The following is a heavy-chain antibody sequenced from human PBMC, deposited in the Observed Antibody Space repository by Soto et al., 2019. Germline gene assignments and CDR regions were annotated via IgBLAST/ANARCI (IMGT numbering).Heavy chain of an antibody. CDR3: ATTNDFWSGYSRGYYMDV. CDR1: GYTLTELS. V-gene: IGHV1-24*01. Sequence: ASVKVSCKVSGYTLTELSMHWVRQAPGKGLEWMGGFDPEDGETIYAQKFQGRVTMTEDTSTDTAYMELSSLRSEDTAVYYCATTNDFWSGYSRGYYMDVWGKGTTVTVSS. D-gene: IGHD3-3*01. CDR2: FDPEDGET. J-gene: IGHJ6*03.